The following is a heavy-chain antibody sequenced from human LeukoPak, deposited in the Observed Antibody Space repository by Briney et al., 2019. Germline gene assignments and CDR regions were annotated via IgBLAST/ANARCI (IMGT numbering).Heavy chain of an antibody. Sequence: PSETLSLTCTVSGGSISSYYWSWIRQPPGKGLEWIGYIYYSGSTNYNPSLKSRVTISVDTSKNQFSLKLSSVTAADTAVYYCARTTSFWSGYHLPSDYYYYGMDVWGQGTTVTVSS. V-gene: IGHV4-59*01. D-gene: IGHD3-3*01. CDR1: GGSISSYY. CDR3: ARTTSFWSGYHLPSDYYYYGMDV. CDR2: IYYSGST. J-gene: IGHJ6*02.